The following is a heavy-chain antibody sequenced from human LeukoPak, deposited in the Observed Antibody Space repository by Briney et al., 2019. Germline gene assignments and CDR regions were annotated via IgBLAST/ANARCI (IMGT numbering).Heavy chain of an antibody. CDR2: INSDGSST. CDR1: GVPFSSYW. CDR3: AKPLQGVIGFDYWSASDI. J-gene: IGHJ3*02. D-gene: IGHD3-10*01. Sequence: GGSLRLSCAASGVPFSSYWKHWVRQPPGKGLVLVSRINSDGSSTTSADSVQGRFTIPGDNAKNTLYLQMNSLRAEVTAVYYGAKPLQGVIGFDYWSASDIWGQGTMVTVSS. V-gene: IGHV3-74*01.